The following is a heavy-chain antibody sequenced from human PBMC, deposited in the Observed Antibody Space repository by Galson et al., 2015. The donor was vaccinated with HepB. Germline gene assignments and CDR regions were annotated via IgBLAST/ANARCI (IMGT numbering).Heavy chain of an antibody. CDR1: GFTCSGYG. CDR3: ARRLDTAMGEPLHF. CDR2: IWYDGSNR. V-gene: IGHV3-33*08. D-gene: IGHD5-18*01. Sequence: SLKLSCAASGFTCSGYGMHLVRKAPGKGLEWVAVIWYDGSNRYYADSVKGRFTSSRDNSRNTLYLQMNSLRAEDTAVYYCARRLDTAMGEPLHFWGPGTMVTVSS. J-gene: IGHJ3*01.